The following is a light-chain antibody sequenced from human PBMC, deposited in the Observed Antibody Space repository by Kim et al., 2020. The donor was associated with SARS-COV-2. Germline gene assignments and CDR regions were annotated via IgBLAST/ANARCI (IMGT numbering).Light chain of an antibody. CDR1: QSINSW. CDR2: KAS. Sequence: SASVGDRVPITCRASQSINSWVAWYQQKPGKAPKVLIYKASTLESGVPSRFSGSGSGTEFTLTISSLQPDDFATYYCQQYNSLWTFGQGTKVDIK. CDR3: QQYNSLWT. J-gene: IGKJ1*01. V-gene: IGKV1-5*03.